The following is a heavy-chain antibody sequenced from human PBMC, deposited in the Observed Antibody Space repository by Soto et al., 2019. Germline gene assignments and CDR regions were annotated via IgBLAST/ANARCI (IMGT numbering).Heavy chain of an antibody. CDR2: INPNSGGT. J-gene: IGHJ5*02. V-gene: IGHV1-2*02. D-gene: IGHD2-21*02. CDR1: GYTFTGYY. CDR3: ARDGVAYCGDDCSTNWFDP. Sequence: ASVKVSCKASGYTFTGYYMHWVRQAPGQGLEWMGWINPNSGGTNYAQKFQGRVTMTRDTSISTAYMELSRLRSDDTAVYYCARDGVAYCGDDCSTNWFDPWGQGTLVTVSS.